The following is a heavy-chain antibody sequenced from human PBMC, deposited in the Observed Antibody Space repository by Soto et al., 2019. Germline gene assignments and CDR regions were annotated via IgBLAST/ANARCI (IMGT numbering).Heavy chain of an antibody. Sequence: GGSLRLSCAASGFPVGGNYLSWVRQAPGKGLECVSLTYSGGNPYYADSVKGRFTLSRDNSKNTLYLQMNSLRVEDTAVYFCARGPNSDCWGQGTLVTVSS. CDR2: TYSGGNP. V-gene: IGHV3-53*01. CDR3: ARGPNSDC. D-gene: IGHD2-21*01. J-gene: IGHJ4*02. CDR1: GFPVGGNY.